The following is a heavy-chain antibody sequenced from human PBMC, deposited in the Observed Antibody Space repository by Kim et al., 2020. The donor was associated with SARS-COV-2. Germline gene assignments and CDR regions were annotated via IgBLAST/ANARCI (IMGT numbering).Heavy chain of an antibody. J-gene: IGHJ4*02. CDR1: GFTFSDYY. V-gene: IGHV3-11*03. CDR3: ALMASPYYFDY. Sequence: GGSLRLSCAASGFTFSDYYMSWIRQAPGKGLEWVSYISSSSSYTNYADSVKGRFTISRDNAKNSLYLQMNSLRAEDTAVYYCALMASPYYFDYWGQGTLVTVSS. CDR2: ISSSSSYT.